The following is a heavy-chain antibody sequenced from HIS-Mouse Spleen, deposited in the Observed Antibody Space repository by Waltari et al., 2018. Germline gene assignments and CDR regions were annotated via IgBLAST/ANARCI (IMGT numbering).Heavy chain of an antibody. J-gene: IGHJ5*02. V-gene: IGHV1-69*01. CDR2: IIPILGTA. CDR3: ARGVYGYCGGDCYNWFDP. Sequence: QVQLVQSGAEVKKPGSSVKVSCKASGGTFSSYAISWVRQAPGQGLEVMGGIIPILGTANYAKKFQGRVTITADESTSTAYMELSSLRSEDTAVYYCARGVYGYCGGDCYNWFDPWGQGTLVTVSS. CDR1: GGTFSSYA. D-gene: IGHD2-21*02.